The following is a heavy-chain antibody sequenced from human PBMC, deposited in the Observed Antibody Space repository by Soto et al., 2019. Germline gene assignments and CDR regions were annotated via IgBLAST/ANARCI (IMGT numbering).Heavy chain of an antibody. CDR2: ISGTAHAT. CDR3: VKDAPQPVSA. CDR1: GFDFSNYA. Sequence: EVQLLESGGGLVQPGGSLRISCAASGFDFSNYAMSWVRQAPGKGLEWVSAISGTAHATYYAASVKGRFTISRDNSKNTLYLQMNSLRVEDTAVYFCVKDAPQPVSAWCQGTLVTVSS. D-gene: IGHD2-2*01. J-gene: IGHJ5*02. V-gene: IGHV3-23*01.